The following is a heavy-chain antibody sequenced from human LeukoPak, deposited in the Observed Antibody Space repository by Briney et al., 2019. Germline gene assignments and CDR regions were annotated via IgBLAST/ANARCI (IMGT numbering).Heavy chain of an antibody. CDR2: IIPILGIA. Sequence: SVKVSCKASGGTFSSYAISWVRQAPGQGLEWMGRIIPILGIANYAQKFQGRVTITADKSTSTAYMELSVLRSEDTAVYYCASSATYYYDSSGYYYIYWGQGTLVTVSS. CDR1: GGTFSSYA. V-gene: IGHV1-69*04. D-gene: IGHD3-22*01. CDR3: ASSATYYYDSSGYYYIY. J-gene: IGHJ4*02.